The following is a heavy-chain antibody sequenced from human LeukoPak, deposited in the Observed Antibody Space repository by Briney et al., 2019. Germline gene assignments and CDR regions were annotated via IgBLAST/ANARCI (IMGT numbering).Heavy chain of an antibody. V-gene: IGHV4-61*01. CDR3: ARDLGTFLGAFDI. Sequence: SETLSLTCTVSGASVSSDSYYWSWIRQPPGKGLEWIGYIYYTGTTNYNPSLKSRVTISVDTSKNQFSLKLSSVTAADTAVYYCARDLGTFLGAFDIWGQGTMVTVSS. J-gene: IGHJ3*02. CDR2: IYYTGTT. D-gene: IGHD3-16*01. CDR1: GASVSSDSYY.